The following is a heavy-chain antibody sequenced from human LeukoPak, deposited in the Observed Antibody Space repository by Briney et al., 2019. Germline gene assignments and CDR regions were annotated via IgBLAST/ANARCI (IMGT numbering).Heavy chain of an antibody. CDR2: IYPGDSHA. J-gene: IGHJ4*02. CDR3: ARRGADTFIIDS. V-gene: IGHV5-51*01. CDR1: GYNFSRYW. D-gene: IGHD5-18*01. Sequence: GESLKISCKGSGYNFSRYWIGWVRQMPGRGLEWVGVIYPGDSHAIYSPSFQGQVTLSADKSISTAYLQWSGLTTSDTAMYYCARRGADTFIIDSWGQGTLVTVSS.